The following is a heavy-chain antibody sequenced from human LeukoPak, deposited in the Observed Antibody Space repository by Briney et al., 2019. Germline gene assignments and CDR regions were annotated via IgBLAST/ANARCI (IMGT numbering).Heavy chain of an antibody. CDR3: ARVHDSSGYYWYFDL. CDR1: GYTFTTYW. Sequence: GESLKISCKCSGYTFTTYWIGWVRQMPGKGLEWMGIIYPGDSDPRYRPSFQGQVNISADKSISTAYLQWNSLKASDTAMYYCARVHDSSGYYWYFDLWGRGTLVTVSS. D-gene: IGHD3-22*01. V-gene: IGHV5-51*01. J-gene: IGHJ2*01. CDR2: IYPGDSDP.